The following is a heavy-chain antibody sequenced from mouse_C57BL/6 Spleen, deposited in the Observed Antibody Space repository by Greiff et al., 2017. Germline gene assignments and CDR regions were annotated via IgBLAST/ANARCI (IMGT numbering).Heavy chain of an antibody. V-gene: IGHV5-6*01. CDR3: ARLGLDAFDY. Sequence: EVMLVESGGDLVKPGGSLKLSCAASGFTFSSYGMSWVSQTPDKRLEWVATLSSGDSYTYYPESVKGRFTISRDNSKNTLYLQMSSLKSEDTAIYYCARLGLDAFDYWGQGTTLTVSS. CDR1: GFTFSSYG. J-gene: IGHJ2*01. CDR2: LSSGDSYT. D-gene: IGHD4-1*01.